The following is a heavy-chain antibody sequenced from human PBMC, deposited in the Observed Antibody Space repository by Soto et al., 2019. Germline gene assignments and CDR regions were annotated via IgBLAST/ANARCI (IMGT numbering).Heavy chain of an antibody. CDR2: VSPKSGKT. D-gene: IGHD1-1*01. Sequence: QIQLVQSGAEVKKPGASVKVSCKASGYNFFDYGVSWVRQAPGQGLEWMGWVSPKSGKTDFARKVQGRVTMTADTSTNTAYLELRGLRSDDTAVYYCARGRTVSSIGPLLVWGQGTLVSVSS. CDR3: ARGRTVSSIGPLLV. V-gene: IGHV1-18*01. J-gene: IGHJ1*01. CDR1: GYNFFDYG.